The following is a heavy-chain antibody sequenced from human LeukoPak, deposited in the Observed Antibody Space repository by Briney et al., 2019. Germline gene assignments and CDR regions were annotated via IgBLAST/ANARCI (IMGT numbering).Heavy chain of an antibody. CDR3: ARDALYDSSGYYRYYFDY. D-gene: IGHD3-22*01. J-gene: IGHJ4*02. CDR1: GFTFSSYS. Sequence: GGSLRLSCAASGFTFSSYSMNWVRQAPGKGLEWVSSISSSSSYIYYADSVKGRFTISRDNAKNSLYLQMNSLRAEDTAVYYCARDALYDSSGYYRYYFDYWGQGTLVTVSS. CDR2: ISSSSSYI. V-gene: IGHV3-21*01.